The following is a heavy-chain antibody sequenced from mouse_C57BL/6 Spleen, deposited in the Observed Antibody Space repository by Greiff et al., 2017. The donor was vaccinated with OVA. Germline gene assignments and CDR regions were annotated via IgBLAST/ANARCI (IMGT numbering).Heavy chain of an antibody. CDR3: ARHGRLSYYFDY. Sequence: EVKLQESGGGLVKPGGSLKLSCAASGFTFSSYTMSWVRQTPEKRLEWVATISGGGGNTYYPDSVKGRFTISRDNAKNTLYLQMSSLRSEDTALYYGARHGRLSYYFDYWGQGTTLTVSS. J-gene: IGHJ2*01. V-gene: IGHV5-9*01. CDR2: ISGGGGNT. CDR1: GFTFSSYT.